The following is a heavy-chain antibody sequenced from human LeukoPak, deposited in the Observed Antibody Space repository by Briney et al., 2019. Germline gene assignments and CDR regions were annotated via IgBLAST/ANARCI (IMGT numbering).Heavy chain of an antibody. CDR2: IYYSGST. Sequence: SESLSLTCTVSGASISSYYWSWIRQPPGKGLEWIGYIYYSGSTNYNPSLKSRVTISVDTSKNQFSLKLSSVTAADTAVYYCARVQSSGCFDYWGQGTLVTVSS. J-gene: IGHJ4*02. D-gene: IGHD6-19*01. CDR1: GASISSYY. CDR3: ARVQSSGCFDY. V-gene: IGHV4-59*01.